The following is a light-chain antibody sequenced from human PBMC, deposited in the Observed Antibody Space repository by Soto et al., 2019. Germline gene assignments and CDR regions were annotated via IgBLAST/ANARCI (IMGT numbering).Light chain of an antibody. CDR1: SSDVGGYSY. J-gene: IGLJ1*01. Sequence: QSALTQPASVSGSPGQSITISCTGTSSDVGGYSYVSWFQQHPGKAPKLIIYEVTERPSGVSDRFSGSKSGNTASLTISGLQAEDEADYYCISYTYSTTHVFGTGTKVTVL. CDR3: ISYTYSTTHV. CDR2: EVT. V-gene: IGLV2-14*01.